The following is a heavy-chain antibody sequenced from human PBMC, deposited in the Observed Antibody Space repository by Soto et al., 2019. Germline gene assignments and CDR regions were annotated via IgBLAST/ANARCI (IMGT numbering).Heavy chain of an antibody. Sequence: LSLTCAFYGGSFDDFYWSWVRQSPGKGLEWIGEISHDGGTNYSPSLASRISISADTSKNQFSLHLKSVTAADTGLYYCARGQLVWYGDLTPYYRDMDVWGQGTTVTVSS. CDR2: ISHDGGT. CDR3: ARGQLVWYGDLTPYYRDMDV. D-gene: IGHD3-10*01. CDR1: GGSFDDFY. J-gene: IGHJ6*02. V-gene: IGHV4-34*01.